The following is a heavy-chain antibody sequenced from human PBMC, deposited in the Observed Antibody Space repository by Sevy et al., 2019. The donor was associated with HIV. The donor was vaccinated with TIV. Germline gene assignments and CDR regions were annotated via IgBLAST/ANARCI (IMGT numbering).Heavy chain of an antibody. CDR1: GYTFTSYG. J-gene: IGHJ4*02. CDR2: ISAYNGNT. V-gene: IGHV1-18*01. Sequence: ASVKVSCKASGYTFTSYGISWVRQAPGQGLEWMGWISAYNGNTNYAQKLQGRVTMTTDTSTSTALMELRSLRSDDTAVYYCAGRQKSGYYSDDYWGQGTLVTVSS. CDR3: AGRQKSGYYSDDY. D-gene: IGHD3-3*01.